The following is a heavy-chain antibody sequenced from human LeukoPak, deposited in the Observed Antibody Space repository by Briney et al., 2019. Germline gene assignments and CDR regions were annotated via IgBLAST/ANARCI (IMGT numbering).Heavy chain of an antibody. V-gene: IGHV4-30-2*01. D-gene: IGHD2-2*01. CDR2: IYHTGST. CDR1: GGSISSGLYS. J-gene: IGHJ5*02. Sequence: SETLSLTCDVSGGSISSGLYSWSWIRQPLGKGLEWIGYIYHTGSTYYNPSLKSRVTISVDTSKNQFSLRLSSVTAADTAVYYCARLQYFSGSSCYWFDPLGQGNLVTGSS. CDR3: ARLQYFSGSSCYWFDP.